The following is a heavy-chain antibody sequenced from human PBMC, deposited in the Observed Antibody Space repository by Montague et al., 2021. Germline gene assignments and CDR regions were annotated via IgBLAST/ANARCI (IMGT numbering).Heavy chain of an antibody. CDR2: LYDSGDT. J-gene: IGHJ4*02. D-gene: IGHD2-8*01. Sequence: SETLSLTCIVSSGSISSFSWAWIRQAPGKALEWIGHLYDSGDTYYNPSLPSRLTFSLDTSRNQFFLRLTSVTAADTAVYYRARRGRPMGLYHFDYWGQGTLVTVSS. CDR3: ARRGRPMGLYHFDY. V-gene: IGHV4-59*03. CDR1: SGSISSFS.